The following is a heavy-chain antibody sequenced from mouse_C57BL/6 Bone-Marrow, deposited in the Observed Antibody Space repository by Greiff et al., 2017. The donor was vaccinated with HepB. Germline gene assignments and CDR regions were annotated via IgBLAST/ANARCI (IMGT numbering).Heavy chain of an antibody. V-gene: IGHV5-6*01. D-gene: IGHD1-1*01. Sequence: EVQVVESGGDLVKPGGSLKLSCAASGFTFSSYGMSWVRQTPDKRLEWVATISSGGSYTYYPDSVKGRFTISRDNAKNTLYLQMSSLKSEDTAMYYCARGGDYVGAMDYWGQGTSVTVSS. J-gene: IGHJ4*01. CDR1: GFTFSSYG. CDR3: ARGGDYVGAMDY. CDR2: ISSGGSYT.